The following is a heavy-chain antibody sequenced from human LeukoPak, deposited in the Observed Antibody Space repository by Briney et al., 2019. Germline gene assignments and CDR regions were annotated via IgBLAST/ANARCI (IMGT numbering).Heavy chain of an antibody. J-gene: IGHJ3*02. V-gene: IGHV3-21*01. Sequence: KPGGSLRLSCAASEFTFSSYTMNWVRQAPGKGLEWVSSISSNSDYIYYADSVEGRFTISRDNAKNSLYLQMNSLRAEDTSVYFCARETPGAMSGFDIWGQGTMVTVSS. CDR1: EFTFSSYT. CDR3: ARETPGAMSGFDI. CDR2: ISSNSDYI. D-gene: IGHD1-26*01.